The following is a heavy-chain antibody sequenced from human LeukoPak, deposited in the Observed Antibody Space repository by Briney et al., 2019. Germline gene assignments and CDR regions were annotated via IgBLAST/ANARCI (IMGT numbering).Heavy chain of an antibody. J-gene: IGHJ4*02. D-gene: IGHD2/OR15-2a*01. Sequence: GGSLRLSCSASGFTFRSYAMSRVRQAPGKGLEGGSGIGVSGGTTYYADSVKGRFTISRDNSKNTLYLEMNRLRAEDTAEYYCAKVSSYANDNWGQGTLVTVSS. V-gene: IGHV3-23*01. CDR2: IGVSGGTT. CDR3: AKVSSYANDN. CDR1: GFTFRSYA.